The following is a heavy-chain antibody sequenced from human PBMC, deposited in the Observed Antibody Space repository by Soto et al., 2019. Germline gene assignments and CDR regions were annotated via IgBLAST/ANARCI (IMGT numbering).Heavy chain of an antibody. D-gene: IGHD7-27*01. CDR2: ISGSGGST. Sequence: VGSLRLSCAASGFTFSIFAMSWVRQSPGKGLEWVPTISGSGGSTYYADAVKGRFTISRDNSMGTLYLQMKSLRVEDTAIYYCAKEVSLGSTVDLGYWGQGALVTVSS. CDR1: GFTFSIFA. J-gene: IGHJ4*02. CDR3: AKEVSLGSTVDLGY. V-gene: IGHV3-23*01.